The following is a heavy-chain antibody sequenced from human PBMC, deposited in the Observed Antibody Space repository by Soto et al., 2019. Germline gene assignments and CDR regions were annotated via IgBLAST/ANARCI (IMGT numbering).Heavy chain of an antibody. CDR1: GGSIGSYY. V-gene: IGHV4-59*06. J-gene: IGHJ6*02. D-gene: IGHD6-19*01. CDR3: ARDFTDSSGPTLGMGV. Sequence: SETLPLTCTVSGGSIGSYYWSWIRQPPGKGLEWIGYIYYSGSTYYNPSLKSRVTISVDTSKSQFSLKLSSVTAADTAVYYCARDFTDSSGPTLGMGVWGQGTTVTVSS. CDR2: IYYSGST.